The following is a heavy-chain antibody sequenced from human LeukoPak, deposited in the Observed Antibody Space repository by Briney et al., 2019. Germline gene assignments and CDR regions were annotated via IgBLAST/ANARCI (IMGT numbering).Heavy chain of an antibody. V-gene: IGHV1-3*01. J-gene: IGHJ4*02. CDR2: INPGNSHT. D-gene: IGHD6-19*01. CDR3: ACGWSYFDY. Sequence: ASVNVSYKASGYTFTSYGVHWVRQAPGQRLEWMGWINPGNSHTQYSQMFQGRVTITRDTSAGTSYMELSSLRSEDTAVYYCACGWSYFDYWGQGTLVTVSS. CDR1: GYTFTSYG.